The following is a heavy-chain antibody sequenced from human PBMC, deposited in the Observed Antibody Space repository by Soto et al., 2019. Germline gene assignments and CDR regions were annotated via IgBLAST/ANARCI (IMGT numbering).Heavy chain of an antibody. J-gene: IGHJ4*02. CDR1: GYTFTSYG. D-gene: IGHD4-17*01. CDR3: ARDYGGYGDYVGGY. Sequence: QVQLVQSGTEVKKPGASVKVSCKASGYTFTSYGIHWVRQAPGQRLEWMGWINAANGDTKYSPKFQGRVTITRDTSASTAYMELSSLRSEDTAVYYCARDYGGYGDYVGGYWGQGTLVTVSS. CDR2: INAANGDT. V-gene: IGHV1-3*01.